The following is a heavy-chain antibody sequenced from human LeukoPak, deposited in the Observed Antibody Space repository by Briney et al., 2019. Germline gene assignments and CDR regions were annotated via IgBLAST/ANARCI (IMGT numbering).Heavy chain of an antibody. CDR2: IKEDGSEK. CDR1: GFTFSSYW. Sequence: GGSLRLSCAASGFTFSSYWMSWVRQAPGKGLEWVANIKEDGSEKYYVDSVEGRFTISRDNAKSSLYLQMNSLRAEDTAVYYCARSQRGDTSGYSCLDYWGQGTLVPVSS. J-gene: IGHJ4*02. D-gene: IGHD3-22*01. CDR3: ARSQRGDTSGYSCLDY. V-gene: IGHV3-7*01.